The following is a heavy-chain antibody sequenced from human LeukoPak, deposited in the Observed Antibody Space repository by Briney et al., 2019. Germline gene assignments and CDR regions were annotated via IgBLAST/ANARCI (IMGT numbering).Heavy chain of an antibody. CDR3: ARDHLGDSNY. CDR2: IYYSGST. Sequence: SETLSLTCTVSGGSISSYYWSWIRQPPGKELEWIGYIYYSGSTNYNPSLKSRVTISVDTSKNQFSLKLSSVTAADTAVYYCARDHLGDSNYWGQGTLVTVSS. D-gene: IGHD2-21*02. CDR1: GGSISSYY. V-gene: IGHV4-59*01. J-gene: IGHJ4*02.